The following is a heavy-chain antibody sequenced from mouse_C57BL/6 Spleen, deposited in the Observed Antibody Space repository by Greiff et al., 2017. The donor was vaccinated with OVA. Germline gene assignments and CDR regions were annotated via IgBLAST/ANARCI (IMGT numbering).Heavy chain of an antibody. CDR1: GYTFTSYW. Sequence: VQLQQPGAELVRPGSSVKLSCKASGYTFTSYWMHWVKQRPIQGLEWIGNIDPSDSETHYNQKFKDKATLTVDKSSSTAYMQLSSLTSEDSAVYYCARRDGYYAMDYWGQGTSVTVSS. D-gene: IGHD2-3*01. CDR2: IDPSDSET. CDR3: ARRDGYYAMDY. V-gene: IGHV1-52*01. J-gene: IGHJ4*01.